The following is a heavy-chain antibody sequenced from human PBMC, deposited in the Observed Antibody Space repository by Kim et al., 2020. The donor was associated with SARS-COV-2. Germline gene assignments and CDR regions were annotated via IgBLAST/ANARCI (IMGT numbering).Heavy chain of an antibody. V-gene: IGHV3-48*02. D-gene: IGHD5-18*01. CDR1: GFTFSSYS. J-gene: IGHJ4*02. CDR3: ARGALGVDTAMEYYFDY. Sequence: GGSLRLSCAASGFTFSSYSMNWVRQAPGKGLEWVSYISSSSSTIYYADSVKGRFTISRDNAKNSLYLQMNSLRDEDTAVYYCARGALGVDTAMEYYFDYWGQGTLVTVSS. CDR2: ISSSSSTI.